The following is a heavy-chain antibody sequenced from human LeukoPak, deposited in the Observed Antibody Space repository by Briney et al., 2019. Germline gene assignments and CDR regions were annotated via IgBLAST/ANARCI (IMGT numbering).Heavy chain of an antibody. Sequence: SRTLSLTCTVSGGSISSGDYYWSWIRQAPGKGLDWIGYISYSGSTDYNPSLKSRIMISVDTPKNQFSLKLSSATAADTAVYYCARDYYGSGSYYNYFDYWGQGTLVTVSS. J-gene: IGHJ4*02. CDR1: GGSISSGDYY. CDR2: ISYSGST. CDR3: ARDYYGSGSYYNYFDY. V-gene: IGHV4-30-4*01. D-gene: IGHD3-10*01.